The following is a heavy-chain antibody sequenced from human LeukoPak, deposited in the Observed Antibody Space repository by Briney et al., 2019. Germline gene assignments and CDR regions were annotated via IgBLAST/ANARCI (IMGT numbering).Heavy chain of an antibody. Sequence: ASVTVSSTASGYTFTIYYMHWVRPAPGQGLEWMGIINPSGGSTSYAQKFQGRVTMTRDTSTSTVYMELSSLRSEDTAVYYCARDGGTGAFDYWGQGTLVTVSS. V-gene: IGHV1-46*01. CDR3: ARDGGTGAFDY. CDR1: GYTFTIYY. CDR2: INPSGGST. D-gene: IGHD1-1*01. J-gene: IGHJ4*02.